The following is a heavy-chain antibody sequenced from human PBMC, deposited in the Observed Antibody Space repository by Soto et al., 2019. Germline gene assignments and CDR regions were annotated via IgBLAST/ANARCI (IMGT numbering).Heavy chain of an antibody. CDR2: ISSSGSTI. CDR3: ARVRATYDAFDI. Sequence: GGSLRLSCAASGFTFSSYEMNWVRQAPGKGLEWVSYISSSGSTIYYADSVKGRFTISRDNAKNSLYLRMNSLRAEDTAVYYCARVRATYDAFDIWGQGTMVTVSS. J-gene: IGHJ3*02. V-gene: IGHV3-48*03. CDR1: GFTFSSYE. D-gene: IGHD5-12*01.